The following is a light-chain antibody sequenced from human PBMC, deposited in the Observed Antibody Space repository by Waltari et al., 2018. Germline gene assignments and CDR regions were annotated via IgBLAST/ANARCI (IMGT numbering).Light chain of an antibody. V-gene: IGLV2-23*02. CDR2: EVN. J-gene: IGLJ2*01. CDR3: CSYGGVNTLGVL. Sequence: QSALTQPASVSGSPGQSITITCTGSSADVGGYNLVSWYQHHPGQAPRLLISEVNERPSGIPSRLSGSKSGNTASLTISGLQIEDEADYYCCSYGGVNTLGVLFGGGSKLTV. CDR1: SADVGGYNL.